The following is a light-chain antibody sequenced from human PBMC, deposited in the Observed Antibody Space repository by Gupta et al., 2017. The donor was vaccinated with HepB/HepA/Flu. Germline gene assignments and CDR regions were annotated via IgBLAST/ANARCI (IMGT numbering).Light chain of an antibody. CDR3: AAWDDSLSGVV. J-gene: IGLJ2*01. Sequence: SVLTQPPSASATHGQRVTISCSGSSSNSGSNYVSWYQQPPGTAPKLLIYRNNQRPSGVPDRFSGSKSGTSASLAISGLRSEDEADYYCAAWDDSLSGVVFGGGTKLNGL. CDR2: RNN. CDR1: SSNSGSNY. V-gene: IGLV1-47*01.